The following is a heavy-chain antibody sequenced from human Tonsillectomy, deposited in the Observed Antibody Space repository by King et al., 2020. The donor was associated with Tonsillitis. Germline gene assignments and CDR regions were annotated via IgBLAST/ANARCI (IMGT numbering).Heavy chain of an antibody. Sequence: ITLKESGPVLVKPTETLTLTCTVSGFSLSNARMGVSWIRQPPGKALEWLAHIFSSDEESYSTSLKSRLTISKDTSKGQVVLKMTNLDPVDTATYYCARTRYSSAWIFNAFDIWGQGNMVTVSS. CDR3: ARTRYSSAWIFNAFDI. CDR2: IFSSDEE. V-gene: IGHV2-26*01. D-gene: IGHD6-19*01. J-gene: IGHJ3*02. CDR1: GFSLSNARMG.